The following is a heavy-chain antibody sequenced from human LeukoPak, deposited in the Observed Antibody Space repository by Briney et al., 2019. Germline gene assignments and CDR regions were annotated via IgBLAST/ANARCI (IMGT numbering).Heavy chain of an antibody. Sequence: RTGGSLRLSCAASGFTFSSYSMNWVRQAPGKGLEWVSSISSSSSYIYYADSVKGRFTIPRDNAKNSLYLQMNSLRAEDTAVYYCARDTAGVGGSSSGYYYGMDVWGQGTTVTVSS. CDR1: GFTFSSYS. J-gene: IGHJ6*02. CDR3: ARDTAGVGGSSSGYYYGMDV. D-gene: IGHD6-6*01. V-gene: IGHV3-21*01. CDR2: ISSSSSYI.